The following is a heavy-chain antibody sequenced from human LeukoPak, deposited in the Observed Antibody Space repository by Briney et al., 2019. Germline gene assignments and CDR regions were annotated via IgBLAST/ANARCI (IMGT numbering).Heavy chain of an antibody. CDR3: ARGFYYGLDV. CDR2: ISANGGST. J-gene: IGHJ6*04. CDR1: GFTFSTYA. V-gene: IGHV3-23*01. Sequence: GGSLRLSCAASGFTFSTYAMSWVRLAPGKGLEWVSAISANGGSTFYADSVKGRFTISRDNAKNSLYLQMNSLRAEDTAVYYCARGFYYGLDVWGKGTTVTVSS.